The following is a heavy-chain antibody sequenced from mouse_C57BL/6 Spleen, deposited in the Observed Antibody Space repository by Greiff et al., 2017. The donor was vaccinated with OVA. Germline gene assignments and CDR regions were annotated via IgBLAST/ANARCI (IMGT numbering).Heavy chain of an antibody. V-gene: IGHV1-55*01. Sequence: QVQLQQSGAELVKPGASVKMSCKASGYTFTSYWITWVKQRPGKGLEWIGDIYPGSGSTNYHEKLKSKATLTVDTSSNTAYMHLSSLTSEDSAVYYCARSSYYFDYWGQGTTLTVSS. CDR1: GYTFTSYW. CDR3: ARSSYYFDY. CDR2: IYPGSGST. J-gene: IGHJ2*01. D-gene: IGHD3-1*01.